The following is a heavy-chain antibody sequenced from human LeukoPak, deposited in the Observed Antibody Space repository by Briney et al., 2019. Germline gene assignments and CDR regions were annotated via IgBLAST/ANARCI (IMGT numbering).Heavy chain of an antibody. Sequence: GGSLRLSCAASGFTFSSYAMHWVRQAPGKGLEWVAVISYDGCNKYYADSVKGRFTISRDNSKNTLYLQMNSLRAGDTAVYYCARALFIGSPDYWGQGTLVTVSS. CDR1: GFTFSSYA. D-gene: IGHD2-21*01. J-gene: IGHJ4*02. CDR3: ARALFIGSPDY. V-gene: IGHV3-30-3*01. CDR2: ISYDGCNK.